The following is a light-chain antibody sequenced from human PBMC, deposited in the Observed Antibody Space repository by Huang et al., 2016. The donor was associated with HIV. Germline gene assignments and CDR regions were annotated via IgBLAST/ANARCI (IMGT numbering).Light chain of an antibody. CDR3: QQLNSYPLT. Sequence: IQLTQSPSSLSASVGDRVTITCRASQGISSYLAWYQQKLGKAPKLLIYGASTLQSGVPSRFSGSGSGTNFTLTISSQQPEDFATYYCQQLNSYPLTFGGGTKVEIK. CDR1: QGISSY. CDR2: GAS. V-gene: IGKV1-9*01. J-gene: IGKJ4*01.